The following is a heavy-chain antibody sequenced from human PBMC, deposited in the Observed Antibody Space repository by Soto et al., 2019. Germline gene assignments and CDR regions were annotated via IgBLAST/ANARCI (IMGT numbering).Heavy chain of an antibody. CDR1: GGSISSYY. V-gene: IGHV4-59*01. CDR3: ARDPSLLWYFDL. D-gene: IGHD2-21*01. J-gene: IGHJ2*01. Sequence: SETLSLTCTVSGGSISSYYWSWIRQPPGKGLEWIGYIYYSGGTNYNPSLKSRVTISVDTSKNQFSLKLSSVTAADTAVYYCARDPSLLWYFDLWGRGTLVTAPQ. CDR2: IYYSGGT.